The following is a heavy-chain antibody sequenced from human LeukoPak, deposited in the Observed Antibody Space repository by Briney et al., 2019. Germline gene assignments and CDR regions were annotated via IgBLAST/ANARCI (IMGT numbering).Heavy chain of an antibody. D-gene: IGHD3-10*01. CDR3: ARDRGVRGDPYWYFDL. Sequence: PSQTLSLTCTVSGGSISSGDYYWSWIRQPPGKGLEWIGSIYYSGSTYYNPSLKSRVTISVDTSKNQFSLKLSSVTAADTAVYYCARDRGVRGDPYWYFDLWGRGTLVTVSS. V-gene: IGHV4-30-4*01. CDR1: GGSISSGDYY. J-gene: IGHJ2*01. CDR2: IYYSGST.